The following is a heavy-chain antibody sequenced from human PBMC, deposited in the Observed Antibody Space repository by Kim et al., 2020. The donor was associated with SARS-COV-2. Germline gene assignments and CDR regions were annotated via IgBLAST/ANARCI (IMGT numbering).Heavy chain of an antibody. CDR1: GFTFSSYS. CDR3: ARDPLSHYYYYYMDV. V-gene: IGHV3-21*01. CDR2: ISSSSSYI. J-gene: IGHJ6*03. Sequence: GGSLRLSCAASGFTFSSYSMNWVRQAPGKGLEWVSSISSSSSYIYYADSVKGRFTISRDNAKNSLYLQMNSLRAEDTAVYYCARDPLSHYYYYYMDVWVKGTTVTVSS.